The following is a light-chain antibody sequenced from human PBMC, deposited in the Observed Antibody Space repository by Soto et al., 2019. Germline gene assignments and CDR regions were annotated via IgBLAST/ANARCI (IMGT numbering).Light chain of an antibody. V-gene: IGLV2-14*01. CDR1: SSDVGGYNY. J-gene: IGLJ2*01. Sequence: QSALTQPASVSRSPGQSITISCTGTSSDVGGYNYVSWYQQHPGKAPKLMIYEVSNRPSGVSNRLSGSKSCNAASLTSSGLQAEDSDDYYCSSYTSSSTLVFGGGTKLTVL. CDR3: SSYTSSSTLV. CDR2: EVS.